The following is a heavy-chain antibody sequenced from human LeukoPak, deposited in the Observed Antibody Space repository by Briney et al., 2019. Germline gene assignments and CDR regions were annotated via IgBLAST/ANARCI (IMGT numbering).Heavy chain of an antibody. V-gene: IGHV1-8*02. CDR3: ASPKSADSSGDLGY. Sequence: ASVKVSCKASGYTFTSYDINWVRQATGQGLEWMGWMNPNSGNTGYAQKFQGRVTMTRDTSTSTVYMELSSLRSEDTAVYYCASPKSADSSGDLGYWGQGTLVTVSS. CDR2: MNPNSGNT. J-gene: IGHJ4*02. CDR1: GYTFTSYD. D-gene: IGHD3-22*01.